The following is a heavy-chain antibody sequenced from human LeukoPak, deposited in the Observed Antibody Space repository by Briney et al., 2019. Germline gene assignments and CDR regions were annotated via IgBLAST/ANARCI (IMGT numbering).Heavy chain of an antibody. CDR2: IYPGDSDI. CDR3: ARSPEMATITTDY. J-gene: IGHJ4*02. D-gene: IGHD5-24*01. V-gene: IGHV5-51*01. Sequence: PGESLQISCQGSGYSFTSYWIGWVRQVPGKGVEWMGIIYPGDSDIRYSPSFQGQVTISADKSISTAYLQWSSLKASDTAMYYCARSPEMATITTDYWGQGTLVTVSS. CDR1: GYSFTSYW.